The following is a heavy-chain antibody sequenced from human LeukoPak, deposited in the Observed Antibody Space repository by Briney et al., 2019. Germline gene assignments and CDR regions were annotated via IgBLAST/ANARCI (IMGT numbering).Heavy chain of an antibody. Sequence: PSETLSLTCTVSGGSISSSSYYWGWIRQPPGKGLEWIGSIYYSGSTYYNPSLKSRVTISVDTSKNQFSLKLSSVTAADTAVYYCARRNPKGGSRSYFDYWGQGTLVTVSS. V-gene: IGHV4-39*01. CDR2: IYYSGST. D-gene: IGHD3-16*01. CDR3: ARRNPKGGSRSYFDY. CDR1: GGSISSSSYY. J-gene: IGHJ4*02.